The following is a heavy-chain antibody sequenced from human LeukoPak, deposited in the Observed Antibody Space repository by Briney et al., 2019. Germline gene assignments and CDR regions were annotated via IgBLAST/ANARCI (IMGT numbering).Heavy chain of an antibody. V-gene: IGHV4-4*07. CDR2: IYTSGST. CDR1: GGSISSYY. J-gene: IGHJ4*02. Sequence: SETLSLTCTVSGGSISSYYWSWIRQPAGKGLEWIGRIYTSGSTNYNPSLKSRVTISVDKSKNRFSLKLSSVTAADTAVYYCARDLGTSNYGYWGQGTLVTVSS. D-gene: IGHD4-11*01. CDR3: ARDLGTSNYGY.